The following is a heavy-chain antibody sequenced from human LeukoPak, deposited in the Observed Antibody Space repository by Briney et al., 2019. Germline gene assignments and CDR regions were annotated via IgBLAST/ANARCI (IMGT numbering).Heavy chain of an antibody. CDR3: ARDSRPTQPFDY. CDR1: GFTFSSYS. V-gene: IGHV3-21*01. CDR2: ISSSSSYI. J-gene: IGHJ4*02. Sequence: GGSLRLSCAASGFTFSSYSMNWVRQAPGKGLEWVSSISSSSSYIYYADSVKGRFTISRDNAKNSLYLQMNSLRAEDTAVYYCARDSRPTQPFDYWGQGTLVTVSS. D-gene: IGHD1-14*01.